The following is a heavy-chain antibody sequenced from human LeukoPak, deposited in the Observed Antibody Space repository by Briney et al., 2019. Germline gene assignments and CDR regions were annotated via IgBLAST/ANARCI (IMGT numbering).Heavy chain of an antibody. CDR3: ARHVVVTARGLRAFDI. V-gene: IGHV4-59*08. D-gene: IGHD2-21*02. Sequence: SETLSLTCTVSGGSISSYYWSWIRQPPGKGLEWIGYIYSSGSTDYSPSLKSRVTISVDTSKNQFSLKLSSVTAADTAVYYCARHVVVTARGLRAFDIWGQGTMVTVSS. CDR1: GGSISSYY. J-gene: IGHJ3*02. CDR2: IYSSGST.